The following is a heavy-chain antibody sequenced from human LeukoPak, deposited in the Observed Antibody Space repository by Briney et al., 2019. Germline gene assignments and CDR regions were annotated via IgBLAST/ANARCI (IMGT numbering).Heavy chain of an antibody. CDR2: ISGSGGST. V-gene: IGHV3-23*01. Sequence: PGGSLRLSCAASGFTFSSYAMSWVRQAPGKGLEWVSAISGSGGSTYYADSVKGRFTISRDNSKNTLYLQMNSLRAEDTAVYYCRCVYGSGSYNYFDYWGQGTLVTVSS. J-gene: IGHJ4*02. CDR1: GFTFSSYA. CDR3: RCVYGSGSYNYFDY. D-gene: IGHD3-10*01.